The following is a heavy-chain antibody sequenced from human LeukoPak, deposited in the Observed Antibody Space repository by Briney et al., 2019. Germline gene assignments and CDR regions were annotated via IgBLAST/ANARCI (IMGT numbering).Heavy chain of an antibody. Sequence: SETLSLTCTVSGGSISSYYWSWIRQPPWRGLEWIGYIYYSGSTNYNPSLKSRVTISVDTSKNQFSLKLSSVTAADTAVYYCARERYSSGWYVATKGTDYYGMDVWGQGTTVTVSS. J-gene: IGHJ6*02. CDR3: ARERYSSGWYVATKGTDYYGMDV. CDR2: IYYSGST. V-gene: IGHV4-59*01. D-gene: IGHD6-19*01. CDR1: GGSISSYY.